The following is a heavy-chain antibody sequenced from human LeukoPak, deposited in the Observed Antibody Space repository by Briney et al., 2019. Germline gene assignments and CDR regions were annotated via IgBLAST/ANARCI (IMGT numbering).Heavy chain of an antibody. V-gene: IGHV3-74*01. Sequence: GGSLRLSCATSGFTFSTYWMHWVRQTPGKELEWVARINSDGRTTVYADSVRGRFAISRDNAMNTLYLQMNSLRAEDTAVYYCTSDSPDYGMDVWGQGTTVIVSS. J-gene: IGHJ6*02. CDR2: INSDGRTT. CDR3: TSDSPDYGMDV. CDR1: GFTFSTYW.